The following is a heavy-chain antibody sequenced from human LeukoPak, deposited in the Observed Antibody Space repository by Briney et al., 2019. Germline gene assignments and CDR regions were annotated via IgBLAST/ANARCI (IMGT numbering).Heavy chain of an antibody. D-gene: IGHD4/OR15-4a*01. CDR1: GFTVSSNS. CDR2: IYSDNT. Sequence: PGGSLRLSCTVSGFTVSSNSMSWVRQAPGKGLECVSFIYSDNTHYLDSVKGRFTISRDNSKNTLYLQMNSLRAEDTAVYYCARRAGAYSHPYDYWGQGTLVTVSS. V-gene: IGHV3-53*01. CDR3: ARRAGAYSHPYDY. J-gene: IGHJ4*02.